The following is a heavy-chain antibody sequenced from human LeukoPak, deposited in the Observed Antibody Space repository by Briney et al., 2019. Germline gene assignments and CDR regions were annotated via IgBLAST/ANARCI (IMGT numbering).Heavy chain of an antibody. CDR2: ISAYNGNT. CDR1: GYTFTSYG. Sequence: GASVKVSCKASGYTFTSYGISWVRQAPGQGLEWMGWISAYNGNTNYAQKLQGRVTMTTDTSTSTAYMELRSLRSDDTAVHYCARAGSTVTTYRWFDPWGQGTLVTVSS. CDR3: ARAGSTVTTYRWFDP. D-gene: IGHD4-11*01. V-gene: IGHV1-18*01. J-gene: IGHJ5*02.